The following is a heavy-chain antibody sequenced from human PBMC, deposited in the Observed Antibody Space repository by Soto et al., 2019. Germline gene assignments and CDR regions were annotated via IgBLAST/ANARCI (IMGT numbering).Heavy chain of an antibody. V-gene: IGHV3-30*18. CDR2: ISYDGSNK. J-gene: IGHJ6*02. Sequence: GSLRLSGAVSGLTFSSYGMPWVRQAPGKGLEWVAVISYDGSNKYYADSVKGRFTISRDNSKNTLYLQMNSLRAEDTAVYYCAKASLYYYYGMDVWGQGTTVTVSS. CDR1: GLTFSSYG. CDR3: AKASLYYYYGMDV.